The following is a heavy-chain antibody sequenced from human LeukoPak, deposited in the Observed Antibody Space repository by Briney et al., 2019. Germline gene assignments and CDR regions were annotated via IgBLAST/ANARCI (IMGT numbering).Heavy chain of an antibody. CDR3: AKAQHIVGATWPPHAYDY. CDR2: ISYDGSNK. D-gene: IGHD1-26*01. V-gene: IGHV3-30-3*01. J-gene: IGHJ4*02. Sequence: GGSLRLSCAASGFTFSSYAMHWVRQAPGKGLEWVAVISYDGSNKYYADSVKGRFTISRDNSKNTLYLQMNSLRAEDTAVYYCAKAQHIVGATWPPHAYDYWGQGTLVTVSS. CDR1: GFTFSSYA.